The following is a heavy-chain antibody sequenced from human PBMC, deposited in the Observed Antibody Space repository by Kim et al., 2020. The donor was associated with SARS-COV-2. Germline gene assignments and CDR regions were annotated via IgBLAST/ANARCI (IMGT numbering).Heavy chain of an antibody. Sequence: TTYNPSLKSRVTLSIDTHRTQFSRKLSSVGAADTAVYYCAKASGWLSDLWGRGSLVTVSS. J-gene: IGHJ2*01. CDR3: AKASGWLSDL. CDR2: T. V-gene: IGHV4-59*01. D-gene: IGHD5-12*01.